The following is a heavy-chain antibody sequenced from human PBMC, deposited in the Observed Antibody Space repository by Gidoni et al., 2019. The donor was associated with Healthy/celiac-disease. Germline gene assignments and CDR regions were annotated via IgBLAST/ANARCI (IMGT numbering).Heavy chain of an antibody. CDR1: GFTVSSNY. D-gene: IGHD3-10*01. Sequence: EVQLVESGGGLVQPGGSLRLSCSASGFTVSSNYMSWVRQTPGKGLECVSVIYSGGSTYYADSVKGRFTISRDNSKNTLYLQMNSLRAEDTAVYYCARGGITMVRGVLDYWGQGTLVTVSS. V-gene: IGHV3-66*01. CDR2: IYSGGST. CDR3: ARGGITMVRGVLDY. J-gene: IGHJ4*02.